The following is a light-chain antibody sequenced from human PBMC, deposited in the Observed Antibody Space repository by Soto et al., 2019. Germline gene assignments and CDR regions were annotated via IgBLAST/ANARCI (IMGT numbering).Light chain of an antibody. V-gene: IGKV3-20*01. CDR3: HQYGSSSWT. CDR2: GGS. Sequence: EIVFTQSPGTLSFSPGERATLSCRASQSVSSSYFAWYQQKPGQAPRLLIYGGSSRATGIPDRFSGSGSGTDFTLTISRLEPEDFAVYYCHQYGSSSWTFGQGTKVDIK. CDR1: QSVSSSY. J-gene: IGKJ1*01.